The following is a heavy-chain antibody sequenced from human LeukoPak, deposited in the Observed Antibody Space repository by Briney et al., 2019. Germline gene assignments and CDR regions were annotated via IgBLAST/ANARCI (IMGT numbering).Heavy chain of an antibody. CDR3: ARMYYDFWSGSSTYGMDA. J-gene: IGHJ6*02. V-gene: IGHV3-74*01. Sequence: GGSLRLSCAASGFTFSSYWIHWVRQAPGKGLVWVSRINSDGSSTSYADSVKGRFTISRDNAKNTLYLQMNSLRAEDTAVYYCARMYYDFWSGSSTYGMDAWGQGTTVTVSS. CDR1: GFTFSSYW. D-gene: IGHD3-3*01. CDR2: INSDGSST.